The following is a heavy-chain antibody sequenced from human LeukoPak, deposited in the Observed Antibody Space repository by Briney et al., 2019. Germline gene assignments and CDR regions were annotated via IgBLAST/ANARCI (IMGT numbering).Heavy chain of an antibody. CDR2: INHSGST. J-gene: IGHJ4*02. Sequence: SETLSLTCAVYGGSFSGYYWSWIRQPPGKGLEWIGEINHSGSTNYNPSLKSRVTISVDTSKNQFSLKLSSVTAADTAVYYCARAPNPDFFDDWGQGTLVTVSS. CDR1: GGSFSGYY. CDR3: ARAPNPDFFDD. V-gene: IGHV4-34*01. D-gene: IGHD2-8*01.